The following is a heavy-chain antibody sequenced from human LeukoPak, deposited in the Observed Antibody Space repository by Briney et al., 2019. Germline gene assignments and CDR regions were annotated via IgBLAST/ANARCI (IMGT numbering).Heavy chain of an antibody. V-gene: IGHV3-30*18. CDR3: AKVRHSSGWFYFDY. CDR1: GFTFSSYG. Sequence: GGPLRLSCAASGFTFSSYGMHWVRQAPGKGLEWVAVISYDGSNKYYADSVKGRFTISRDNSKNTLYLQMNSLRAEDTAVYYCAKVRHSSGWFYFDYWGQGTLVTVSS. D-gene: IGHD6-19*01. CDR2: ISYDGSNK. J-gene: IGHJ4*02.